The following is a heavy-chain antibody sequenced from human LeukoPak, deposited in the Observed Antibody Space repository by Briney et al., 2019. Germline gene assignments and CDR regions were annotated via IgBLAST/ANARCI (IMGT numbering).Heavy chain of an antibody. CDR3: ARDRGRSTTVTDHLFDY. CDR1: GGSISSSSYY. CDR2: IYYSGST. D-gene: IGHD4-17*01. V-gene: IGHV4-39*02. J-gene: IGHJ4*02. Sequence: SETLSLTCTVSGGSISSSSYYWGWIRQPPGKGLEWIGTIYYSGSTYYNPSLKSRVTISVDTSKNHFSLKLGSVTAADTAVYYCARDRGRSTTVTDHLFDYWGQGTLVTVSS.